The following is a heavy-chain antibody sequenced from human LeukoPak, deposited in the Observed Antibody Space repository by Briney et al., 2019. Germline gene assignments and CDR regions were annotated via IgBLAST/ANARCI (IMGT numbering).Heavy chain of an antibody. V-gene: IGHV4-4*07. Sequence: SETLSLTCTVSGGSISSYYWSWIRQPAGKGLEWIGRIYTSGSTNYNPALKSRVTMSVDTSKNQFSLKLSSVTAADTAVYFCARHYYGSGSYWNHWGQGTLVTVSS. J-gene: IGHJ5*02. CDR3: ARHYYGSGSYWNH. D-gene: IGHD3-10*01. CDR1: GGSISSYY. CDR2: IYTSGST.